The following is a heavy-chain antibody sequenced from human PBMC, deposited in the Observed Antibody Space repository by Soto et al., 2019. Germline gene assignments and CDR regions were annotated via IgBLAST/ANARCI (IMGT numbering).Heavy chain of an antibody. CDR3: AKELKRSYYEVDY. J-gene: IGHJ4*02. Sequence: GGSLRLSCAASGFTFSSYGMHWVRQAPGKGLEWVAVISYDGSNKYYADSVKGRFTISRDNSKNTLYLQMNSLRAEDTAVYYCAKELKRSYYEVDYWGQGTLVTVSS. V-gene: IGHV3-30*18. CDR2: ISYDGSNK. CDR1: GFTFSSYG. D-gene: IGHD3-16*01.